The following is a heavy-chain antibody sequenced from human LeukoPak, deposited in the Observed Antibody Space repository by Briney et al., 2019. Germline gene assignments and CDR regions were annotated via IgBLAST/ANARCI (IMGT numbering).Heavy chain of an antibody. D-gene: IGHD6-13*01. V-gene: IGHV4-34*01. J-gene: IGHJ4*02. CDR1: GGSFSSYY. CDR3: ARGGGHDSSSWPFDY. Sequence: SETLSLTCAVYGGSFSSYYWSWIRQPPGKWLEWIGEINTSGSTNYHPSLKSRVTISVDTSKNQCSLKLSSVTAADTAVYYCARGGGHDSSSWPFDYWGQGTLVTVSS. CDR2: INTSGST.